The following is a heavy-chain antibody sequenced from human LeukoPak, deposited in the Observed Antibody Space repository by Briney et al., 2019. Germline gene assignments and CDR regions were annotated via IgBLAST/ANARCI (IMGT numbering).Heavy chain of an antibody. CDR2: IYYSGST. V-gene: IGHV4-30-4*08. CDR1: GGSISSGDHC. J-gene: IGHJ5*02. D-gene: IGHD1-7*01. CDR3: ARETTLPLNWFDP. Sequence: PSQTLSLTCTVSGGSISSGDHCWSWIRQPPGKGLEWIGYIYYSGSTYYNPSLKSRITISIDTSKNQFSLKMTSVTAADTAVYYCARETTLPLNWFDPWGQGTLVTVSS.